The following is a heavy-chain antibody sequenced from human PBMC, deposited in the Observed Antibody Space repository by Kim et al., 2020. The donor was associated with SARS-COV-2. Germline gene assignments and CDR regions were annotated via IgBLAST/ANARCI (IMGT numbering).Heavy chain of an antibody. D-gene: IGHD4-17*01. CDR1: GFIFRGAW. CDR3: VTDDFGDYMSSPYDA. V-gene: IGHV3-15*01. CDR2: IKARTNGGKT. J-gene: IGHJ3*01. Sequence: GGSLRLSCSASGFIFRGAWMSWVRQPPGKGLEWVARIKARTNGGKTNYAAPVKGRFSISRDDSRNMLYLQMDSLKPEDKGLYYCVTDDFGDYMSSPYDA.